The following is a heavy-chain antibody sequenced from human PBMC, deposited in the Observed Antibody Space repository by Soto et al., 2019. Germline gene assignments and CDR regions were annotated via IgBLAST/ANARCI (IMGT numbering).Heavy chain of an antibody. CDR3: VRQSTEGYRKNNWFAT. CDR2: IRSRINGHAT. V-gene: IGHV3-73*02. D-gene: IGHD3-10*01. Sequence: EMKLVESGGGLVRPGGSLQLSCTASGFTFSAFPIHWVRQASGKGLEWVGRIRSRINGHATAYGESVTGRFTISRDDSRDTAYLQMTTLKIEDTAVYCCVRQSTEGYRKNNWFATWGQGTLVTVSS. J-gene: IGHJ5*02. CDR1: GFTFSAFP.